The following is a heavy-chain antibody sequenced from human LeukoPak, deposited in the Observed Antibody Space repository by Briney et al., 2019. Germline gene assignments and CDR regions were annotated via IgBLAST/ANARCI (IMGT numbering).Heavy chain of an antibody. J-gene: IGHJ4*02. CDR1: GFTFTSSA. Sequence: SVKVSCKASGFTFTSSAMQWVRQARGQRLEWIGWIVVGSGNTNYARKFQERVTITRDMSTSTAYMELSSLRSEDTAVYYCAAYCGGDCLNDYWGQGTLVTVSS. D-gene: IGHD2-21*01. CDR2: IVVGSGNT. V-gene: IGHV1-58*02. CDR3: AAYCGGDCLNDY.